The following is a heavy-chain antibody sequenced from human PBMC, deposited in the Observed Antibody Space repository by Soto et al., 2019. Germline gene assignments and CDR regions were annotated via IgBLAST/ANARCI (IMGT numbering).Heavy chain of an antibody. D-gene: IGHD2-15*01. Sequence: PGGSLRLSCAASGLTFRSYAMSWVRQAPGKGLEWVSSISGSDGRTYYADSVKGRFTISRDNSKNTLSLEMNSLKTEDTAVYYCAKDRGCSGGSCYRDYWGQGTLVTVS. CDR2: ISGSDGRT. CDR1: GLTFRSYA. J-gene: IGHJ4*02. CDR3: AKDRGCSGGSCYRDY. V-gene: IGHV3-23*01.